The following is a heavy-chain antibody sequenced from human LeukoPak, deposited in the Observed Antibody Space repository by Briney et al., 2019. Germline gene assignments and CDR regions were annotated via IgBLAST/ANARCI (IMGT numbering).Heavy chain of an antibody. CDR2: ISSSGGST. J-gene: IGHJ5*01. CDR3: ATGYSDSLRSPLDS. CDR1: GFTFNTYA. D-gene: IGHD3-22*01. Sequence: GGSLRLSCAASGFTFNTYAMSWVRQAPGKGLEWVSAISSSGGSTFHADSVKGRFTISRDNSKNTLYLQMNSLKAEDTAVYYCATGYSDSLRSPLDSWGQGTLVTVSS. V-gene: IGHV3-23*01.